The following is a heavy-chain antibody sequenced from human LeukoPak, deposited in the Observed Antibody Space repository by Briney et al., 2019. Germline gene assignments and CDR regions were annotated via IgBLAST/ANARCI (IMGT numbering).Heavy chain of an antibody. CDR3: ARELDSSSSRYQPFEY. Sequence: PGGSLRLSRAASGFTLISYWMSWVRLAPGKGLAWVANVKQDGSEQYYVDSVKGRFTISRDNAKNSLYLQMNSLRPEDTAVYYCARELDSSSSRYQPFEYWGQGTLVTVSS. CDR2: VKQDGSEQ. J-gene: IGHJ4*02. D-gene: IGHD2-2*01. CDR1: GFTLISYW. V-gene: IGHV3-7*01.